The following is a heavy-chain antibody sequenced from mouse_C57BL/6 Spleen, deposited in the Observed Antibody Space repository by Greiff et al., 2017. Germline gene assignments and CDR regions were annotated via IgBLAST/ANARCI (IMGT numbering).Heavy chain of an antibody. Sequence: EVQVVESGGGLVKPGGSLKLSCAASGFTFSDYGMHWVRQAPEKGLEWVAYISSGSSTIYYADTVKGRFTISSDNAKNTLFLQMTSLRAEDTAMYYCARPKHLYYAMWCWGQGASVTVAS. CDR3: ARPKHLYYAMWC. CDR1: GFTFSDYG. CDR2: ISSGSSTI. J-gene: IGHJ4*01. V-gene: IGHV5-17*01.